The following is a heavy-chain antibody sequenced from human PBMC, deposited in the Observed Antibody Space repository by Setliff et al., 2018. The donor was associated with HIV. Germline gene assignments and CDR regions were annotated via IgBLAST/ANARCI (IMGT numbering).Heavy chain of an antibody. CDR3: ARGREWTHLDY. J-gene: IGHJ4*02. CDR1: GGSISSYY. CDR2: IYASGST. V-gene: IGHV4-4*07. D-gene: IGHD3-3*01. Sequence: SETLSLTCTVSGGSISSYYWSWIRQPAGKGLEWIGRIYASGSTNYNPSLKGRVTMSVDTSKNHFSLKLSSVTAADTAVFYCARGREWTHLDYWGQGTQVTVSS.